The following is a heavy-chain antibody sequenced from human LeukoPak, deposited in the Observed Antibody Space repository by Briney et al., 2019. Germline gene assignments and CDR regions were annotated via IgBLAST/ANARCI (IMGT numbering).Heavy chain of an antibody. V-gene: IGHV4-39*01. Sequence: PSETLSLTCTVSGGSVSSSNHYWGWIRQPPGKGLELIGSIYYSGSTYYNPSLKSRVTISVDTSKNQFSLKLSSVTAADTALFYCARHGSDGRAFYFDYWGQGTLVTVSS. CDR3: ARHGSDGRAFYFDY. D-gene: IGHD5-24*01. J-gene: IGHJ4*02. CDR1: GGSVSSSNHY. CDR2: IYYSGST.